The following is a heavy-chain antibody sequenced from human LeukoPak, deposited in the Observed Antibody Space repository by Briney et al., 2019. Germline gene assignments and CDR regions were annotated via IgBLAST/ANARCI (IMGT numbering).Heavy chain of an antibody. CDR3: AKRRADYYGWGRGLNYFDY. J-gene: IGHJ4*02. D-gene: IGHD3-10*01. Sequence: PGGSLRLSCAASGFTFSDYGMSWVRQAPGKGLEWVSALSGNGGNTYYADSVKGRFTTSRDNSKNTLYLQMNSLRAEDKAVYYCAKRRADYYGWGRGLNYFDYWGQGTLVTVSS. V-gene: IGHV3-23*01. CDR2: LSGNGGNT. CDR1: GFTFSDYG.